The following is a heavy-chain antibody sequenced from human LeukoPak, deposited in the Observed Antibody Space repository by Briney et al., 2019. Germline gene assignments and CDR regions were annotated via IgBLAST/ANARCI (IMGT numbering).Heavy chain of an antibody. D-gene: IGHD5-12*01. CDR3: AKDHSGGYSGYDQPAGY. Sequence: GRSLRLSCAASGFTFSSYAMHWVRQAPGKGLEWVAVISYDGRNKYYADSVKGRFTISRDNSKNTLALQMNSLRAEDTDVYYCAKDHSGGYSGYDQPAGYWGQGTLVTVSS. CDR1: GFTFSSYA. V-gene: IGHV3-30*04. J-gene: IGHJ4*02. CDR2: ISYDGRNK.